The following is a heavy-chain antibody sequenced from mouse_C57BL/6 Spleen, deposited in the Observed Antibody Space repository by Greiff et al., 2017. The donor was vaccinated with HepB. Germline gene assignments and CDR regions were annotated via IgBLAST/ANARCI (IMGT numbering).Heavy chain of an antibody. Sequence: VKLQQSGPELVKPGASVKISCKASGYAFSSSWMNWVKQRPGKGLEWIGRIYPGDGDTNYNGKFKGKATLTADKSSSTAYMQLSSLTSEDSAVYFCARWYDRMDYWGQGTSVTVSS. V-gene: IGHV1-82*01. CDR1: GYAFSSSW. J-gene: IGHJ4*01. CDR3: ARWYDRMDY. D-gene: IGHD2-3*01. CDR2: IYPGDGDT.